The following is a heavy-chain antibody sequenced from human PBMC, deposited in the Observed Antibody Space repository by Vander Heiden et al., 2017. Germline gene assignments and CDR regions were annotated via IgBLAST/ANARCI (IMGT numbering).Heavy chain of an antibody. CDR3: DAADY. D-gene: IGHD6-13*01. CDR1: GLPLSKYT. V-gene: IGHV3-21*01. CDR2: ISRDGTAI. J-gene: IGHJ4*02. Sequence: EVQLVESGGGLVKHGGSLRLSCADSGLPLSKYTMNWARQAPGKGLEWVSTISRDGTAIYYADSVKGRFTISRDNAKNSLYLQMSSLRAEDTAVYYCDAADYWGQGTLVTVSS.